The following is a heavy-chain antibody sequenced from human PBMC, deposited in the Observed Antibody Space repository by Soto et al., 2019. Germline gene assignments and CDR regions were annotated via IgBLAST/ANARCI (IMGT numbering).Heavy chain of an antibody. CDR1: GFTFSSYG. D-gene: IGHD4-17*01. CDR3: VKDDFPKMYGDYSPPDY. J-gene: IGHJ4*02. V-gene: IGHV3-33*06. CDR2: IWYDGSNK. Sequence: QVQLVESGGGVVQPGRSLRLSCAASGFTFSSYGMHWVRQAPGKGLEWVAVIWYDGSNKYYADSVKGRFTISRDNSKNTLYLQMNSQRAEDTAVYYCVKDDFPKMYGDYSPPDYWGQGTQVNVSS.